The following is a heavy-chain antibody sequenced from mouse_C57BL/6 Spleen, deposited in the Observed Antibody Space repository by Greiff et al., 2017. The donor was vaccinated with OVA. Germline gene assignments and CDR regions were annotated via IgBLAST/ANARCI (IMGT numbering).Heavy chain of an antibody. CDR1: GFTFSSYA. Sequence: EVQLVESGGGLVKPGGSLKLSCAASGFTFSSYAMSWVRQTPEKRLEWVATISDGGSYTYYPDNVKGRFTISRDNAKNNLYLQMSPLKSEDTAMYYCARDRGSTAFYAMDYWGQGTSVTVSS. J-gene: IGHJ4*01. CDR3: ARDRGSTAFYAMDY. D-gene: IGHD1-2*01. CDR2: ISDGGSYT. V-gene: IGHV5-4*01.